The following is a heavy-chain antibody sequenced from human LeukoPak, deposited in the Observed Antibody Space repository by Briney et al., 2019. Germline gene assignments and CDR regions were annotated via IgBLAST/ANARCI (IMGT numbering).Heavy chain of an antibody. V-gene: IGHV3-23*01. J-gene: IGHJ4*02. CDR2: ISGGGRTT. Sequence: PGGSLRLSCAASGFTFSNHAMSWVRQAPGKGLQWVAVISGGGRTTGYEDFVKGRFTISRDNSKNTLSLQMNSLTVEDTAIYFCAKNVVVKRYIDFWGQGTLVTVSP. D-gene: IGHD2-15*01. CDR3: AKNVVVKRYIDF. CDR1: GFTFSNHA.